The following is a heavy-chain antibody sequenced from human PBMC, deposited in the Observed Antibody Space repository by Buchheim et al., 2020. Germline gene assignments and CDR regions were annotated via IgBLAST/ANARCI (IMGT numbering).Heavy chain of an antibody. Sequence: EVQLVESGGGLIQPGGSLRLSCAASGFTFTTFWMHWVRQVPGTGLMWVSRITPDGSDRSYAASVKGRFTISRDNAENTLYLQMNSLTVEDTGVYSCAREVRGHAYFDTWGQGT. J-gene: IGHJ4*02. CDR1: GFTFTTFW. CDR2: ITPDGSDR. V-gene: IGHV3-74*01. CDR3: AREVRGHAYFDT.